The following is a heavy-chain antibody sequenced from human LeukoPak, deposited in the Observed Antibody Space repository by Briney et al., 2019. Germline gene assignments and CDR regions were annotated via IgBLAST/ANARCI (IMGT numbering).Heavy chain of an antibody. J-gene: IGHJ4*02. Sequence: PGGSLRLSCAASGFTFSSYAMSWVRRAPGKGLEWVSAISGSGGSTYYADSVKGRFTISRDNSKNTLYLQMNSLRAEDTAVYYCAKSLSATFGWSFYYFDYWGQGTLVTVSS. D-gene: IGHD3-9*01. CDR1: GFTFSSYA. V-gene: IGHV3-23*01. CDR3: AKSLSATFGWSFYYFDY. CDR2: ISGSGGST.